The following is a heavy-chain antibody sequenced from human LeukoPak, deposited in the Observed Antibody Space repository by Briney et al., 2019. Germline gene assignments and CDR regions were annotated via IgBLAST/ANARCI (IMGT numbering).Heavy chain of an antibody. Sequence: GGSLRLSCAASGFSFSRYWMHWVRQTPGKGLVWVSYIDTEGSTTRYADSVKGRFTISRDNAKNTLYLQMNSLRAEDTAVYYCAKAGRGGAITMVRGVKGDYYYMDVWGKGTTATISS. D-gene: IGHD3-10*01. CDR2: IDTEGSTT. V-gene: IGHV3-74*01. CDR1: GFSFSRYW. CDR3: AKAGRGGAITMVRGVKGDYYYMDV. J-gene: IGHJ6*03.